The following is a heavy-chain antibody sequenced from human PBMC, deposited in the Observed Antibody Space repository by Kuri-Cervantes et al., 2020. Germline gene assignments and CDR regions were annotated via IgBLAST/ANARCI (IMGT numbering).Heavy chain of an antibody. CDR3: ARQIVVDAFDI. Sequence: ASVKVSCKASGYTFTGYYMHWVRQAPGQGLEWMGWINPNSGGTNYAQQFHGRVTMTRDTSISPAYMELSRLRSDDTAVYYCARQIVVDAFDIWGQGTMVTVSS. V-gene: IGHV1-2*02. D-gene: IGHD3-22*01. CDR1: GYTFTGYY. J-gene: IGHJ3*02. CDR2: INPNSGGT.